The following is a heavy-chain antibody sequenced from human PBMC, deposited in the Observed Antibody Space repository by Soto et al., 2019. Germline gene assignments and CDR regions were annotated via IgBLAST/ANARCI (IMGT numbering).Heavy chain of an antibody. Sequence: STETLSLTCTVSGGSISSYYWSWIRQPPGKGLEWIGYINYSGSTNYNPSLKSRVTISVDTSKNQFSLKLSSVTAADTAVYYCARGYSGYELWGQGTLVTVSS. D-gene: IGHD5-12*01. CDR3: ARGYSGYEL. V-gene: IGHV4-59*01. J-gene: IGHJ4*02. CDR1: GGSISSYY. CDR2: INYSGST.